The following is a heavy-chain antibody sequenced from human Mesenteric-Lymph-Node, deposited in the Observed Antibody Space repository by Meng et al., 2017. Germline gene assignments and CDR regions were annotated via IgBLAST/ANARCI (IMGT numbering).Heavy chain of an antibody. Sequence: GSLRLSCTVSGGSISSSSYYWGWIRQPPGKGLEWIGSIYYSGSTYYNPSLKSRVTISVDTSKNQFSLKVSSVTAADTAVYYCARDAMVRGVVVYFDYWGQGTLVTVSS. CDR3: ARDAMVRGVVVYFDY. D-gene: IGHD3-10*01. J-gene: IGHJ4*02. CDR2: IYYSGST. CDR1: GGSISSSSYY. V-gene: IGHV4-39*07.